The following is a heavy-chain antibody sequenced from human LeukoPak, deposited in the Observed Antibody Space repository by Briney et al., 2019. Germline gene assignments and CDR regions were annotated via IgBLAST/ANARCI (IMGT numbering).Heavy chain of an antibody. Sequence: SETLSLTCAVYGGSFSGYYWSWIRQPPGKGLEWIGEINHSGSTNYNPSLKSRVTISVDTSKNQFSLKLSSVTAADTAVYYCASPWRSYWSNYYYFDYWGQGTLVTVSS. CDR3: ASPWRSYWSNYYYFDY. V-gene: IGHV4-34*01. CDR2: INHSGST. CDR1: GGSFSGYY. J-gene: IGHJ4*02. D-gene: IGHD1-26*01.